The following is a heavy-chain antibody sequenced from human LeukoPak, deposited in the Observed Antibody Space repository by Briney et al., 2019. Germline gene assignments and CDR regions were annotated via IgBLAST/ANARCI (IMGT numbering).Heavy chain of an antibody. J-gene: IGHJ2*01. V-gene: IGHV4-34*01. CDR2: INHSGST. D-gene: IGHD1-26*01. CDR1: GGSFSGYY. CDR3: ARGPGGVPL. Sequence: PSETLSLXCAVYGGSFSGYYWSWIRQPPGKGLEWIGEINHSGSTNYNPSLKSRVTISVDTSKNQFSLKLSSVTAADTAVYYCARGPGGVPLWGRGTLVTVSS.